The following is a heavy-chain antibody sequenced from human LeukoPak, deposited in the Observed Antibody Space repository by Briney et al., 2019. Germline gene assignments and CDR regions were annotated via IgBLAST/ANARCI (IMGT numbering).Heavy chain of an antibody. J-gene: IGHJ4*02. D-gene: IGHD5-24*01. Sequence: SVKVSCKTSGYIFTPHHIHWMRQAPGQGLELLGWVSAANNPEYSQKFQGRVVITRDASATTSYLELNSLRSEDTAVYYCAMSVEMPPIPSFDYWGQGTLVTVSS. V-gene: IGHV1-3*01. CDR3: AMSVEMPPIPSFDY. CDR2: VSAANNP. CDR1: GYIFTPHH.